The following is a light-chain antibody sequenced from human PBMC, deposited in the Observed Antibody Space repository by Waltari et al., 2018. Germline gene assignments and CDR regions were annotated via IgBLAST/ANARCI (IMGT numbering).Light chain of an antibody. CDR2: DAS. J-gene: IGKJ4*01. CDR3: QHRFNWPLT. CDR1: QSVSSY. V-gene: IGKV3-11*01. Sequence: EVVLTQSPATLSLSPGERATLSCRASQSVSSYLAWYQQKPGQAPRLLISDASNRATGIPARFGGSGSGTDFTLTISSLEPEDSAVYYCQHRFNWPLTFGGGPKWRSN.